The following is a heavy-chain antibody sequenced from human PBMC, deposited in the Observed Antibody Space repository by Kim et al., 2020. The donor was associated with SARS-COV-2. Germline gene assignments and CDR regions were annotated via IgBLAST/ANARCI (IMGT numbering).Heavy chain of an antibody. D-gene: IGHD3-16*01. CDR2: SGGRT. CDR3: ARGLGGY. Sequence: SGGRTYYADSVKGRLTSSRDNSKNTMYLQMNSLRAEETAVYYCARGLGGYWGQGTLVTVSS. V-gene: IGHV3-66*01. J-gene: IGHJ4*02.